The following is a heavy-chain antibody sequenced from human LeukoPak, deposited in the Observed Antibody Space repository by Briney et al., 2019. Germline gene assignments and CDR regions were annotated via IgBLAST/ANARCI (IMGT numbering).Heavy chain of an antibody. D-gene: IGHD3-10*01. CDR1: GGSFTGYY. V-gene: IGHV4-34*01. CDR3: ARGGYGPGSHYKY. CDR2: INHSGST. J-gene: IGHJ4*02. Sequence: SETLSLTCAVNGGSFTGYYWSWIRQFPGKGLEWIGEINHSGSTNYNSSLKSRHTISVDTSKNQLSLKLSSVTAADTAIYYCARGGYGPGSHYKYWGQGTLVTVSS.